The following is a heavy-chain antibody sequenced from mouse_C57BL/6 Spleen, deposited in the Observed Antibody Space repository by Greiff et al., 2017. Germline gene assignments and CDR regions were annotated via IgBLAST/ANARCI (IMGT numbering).Heavy chain of an antibody. Sequence: EVKLMESGGGLVQPGGSLKLSCAASGFTFSDYYMYWVRQTPEKRLEWVAYISNGGGSTYYPDTVKGRFTISRDNAKNTLYLQMSRLKSEDTAMYYCARQDYYYGSSSYAMDYWGQGTSVTVSS. CDR2: ISNGGGST. D-gene: IGHD1-1*01. CDR3: ARQDYYYGSSSYAMDY. CDR1: GFTFSDYY. J-gene: IGHJ4*01. V-gene: IGHV5-12*01.